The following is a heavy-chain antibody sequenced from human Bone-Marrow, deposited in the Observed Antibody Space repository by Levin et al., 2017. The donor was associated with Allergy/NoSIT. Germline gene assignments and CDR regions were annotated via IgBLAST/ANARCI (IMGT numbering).Heavy chain of an antibody. CDR1: GFTFSSYA. J-gene: IGHJ4*02. V-gene: IGHV3-23*01. Sequence: GESLKISCAASGFTFSSYAMSWVRQAPGKGLEWVSAISGSGGSTYYADSVKGRFTISRDNSKNTLYLQMNSLRAEDTAVYYCAKRNYLRFGESFFDYWGQGTLVTVSS. CDR2: ISGSGGST. D-gene: IGHD3-10*01. CDR3: AKRNYLRFGESFFDY.